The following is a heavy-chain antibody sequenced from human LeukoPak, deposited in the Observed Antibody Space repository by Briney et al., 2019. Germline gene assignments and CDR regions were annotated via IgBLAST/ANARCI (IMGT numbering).Heavy chain of an antibody. CDR1: GYSFTSYW. Sequence: GESLKISCKGSGYSFTSYWIGWVRQMPGKGLEWMGIIYPGDSDTRYSPSFQGQVTISADKSISTAYLQWSSLKASDTAVYYCARGALHSSGWPFFDFWGQGTLVTVSS. V-gene: IGHV5-51*01. J-gene: IGHJ4*02. CDR2: IYPGDSDT. CDR3: ARGALHSSGWPFFDF. D-gene: IGHD6-19*01.